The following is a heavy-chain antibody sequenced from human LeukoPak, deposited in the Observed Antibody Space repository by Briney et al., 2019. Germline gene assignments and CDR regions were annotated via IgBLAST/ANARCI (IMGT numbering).Heavy chain of an antibody. CDR2: IRYDGSNK. CDR1: GFTFSSYG. CDR3: AKNEETLGIIAEVGTPDAFNI. D-gene: IGHD6-13*01. J-gene: IGHJ3*02. V-gene: IGHV3-30*02. Sequence: GGSLRLSCAASGFTFSSYGMHWVRQAPGKGLEWVAFIRYDGSNKYYADSVKGRFTISRDNSKNTLYLQMNSLRAEDTAVYYCAKNEETLGIIAEVGTPDAFNIWAKGQWSPSLQ.